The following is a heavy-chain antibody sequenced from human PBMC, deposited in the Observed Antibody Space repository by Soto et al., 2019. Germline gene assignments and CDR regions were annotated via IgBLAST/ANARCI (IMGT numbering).Heavy chain of an antibody. Sequence: GGSLRLSCTASGFTFGDYAMSWVRQAPGKGLEWVGFIRSKAYGGTTEYAASVKGRFTISRDDSKSIAYLQMNSLKTEDTAVYYCTRVDRDGYNFDYWGQGTLVTVSS. CDR2: IRSKAYGGTT. J-gene: IGHJ4*02. CDR1: GFTFGDYA. D-gene: IGHD5-12*01. CDR3: TRVDRDGYNFDY. V-gene: IGHV3-49*04.